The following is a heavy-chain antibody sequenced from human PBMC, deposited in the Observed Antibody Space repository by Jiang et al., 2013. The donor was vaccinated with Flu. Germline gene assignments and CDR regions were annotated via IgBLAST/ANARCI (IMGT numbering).Heavy chain of an antibody. Sequence: PGKGLEWMGIIYPGDSDTRYSPSFQGQVTISADKSISTAYLQWSSLKASDTAMYYCARTLYDSSGYYFDYWGQGTLVTVSS. CDR3: ARTLYDSSGYYFDY. CDR2: IYPGDSDT. V-gene: IGHV5-51*01. D-gene: IGHD3-22*01. J-gene: IGHJ4*02.